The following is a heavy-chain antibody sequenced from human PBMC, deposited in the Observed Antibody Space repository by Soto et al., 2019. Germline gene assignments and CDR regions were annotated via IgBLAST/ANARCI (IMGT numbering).Heavy chain of an antibody. D-gene: IGHD3-10*01. CDR1: GFIFDDYA. CDR3: ANIPLSGSRFAS. Sequence: EVQLVESGGGLVQPGRSLRLSCAASGFIFDDYAIHWVRRAPGKGLEWVSGISWNGADVGYADSVKGRFTISRDNAKNSLYLQMDSLIAADTALYSCANIPLSGSRFASWGQGTLVTFS. J-gene: IGHJ4*02. V-gene: IGHV3-9*01. CDR2: ISWNGADV.